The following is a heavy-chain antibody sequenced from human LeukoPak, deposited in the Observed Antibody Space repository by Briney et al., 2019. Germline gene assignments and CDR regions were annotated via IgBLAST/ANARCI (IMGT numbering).Heavy chain of an antibody. CDR3: AKDFDWLYYYYGMDV. Sequence: GGSLRLSCAASGFTFSSYGMHWVRQAPGKGLEWVAVISYDGSNKYYADSVKGRFTISRDNSKNTLYLQMNSLRVEDTAVYYCAKDFDWLYYYYGMDVWGKGTTVTVSS. CDR1: GFTFSSYG. V-gene: IGHV3-30*18. D-gene: IGHD3-9*01. CDR2: ISYDGSNK. J-gene: IGHJ6*04.